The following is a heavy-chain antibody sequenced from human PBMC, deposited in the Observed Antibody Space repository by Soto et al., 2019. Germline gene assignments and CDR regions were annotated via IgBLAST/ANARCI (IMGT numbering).Heavy chain of an antibody. CDR2: IYYSGST. V-gene: IGHV4-39*01. Sequence: PSETLSLTCTVSGGSISSSSYYWGWIRQPPGKGLEWIGSIYYSGSTYYNPSLKSRVTISVDTSKNQFSLKLSSVTAADTAVYYCATGPYSSGWLEYYYYGMDVWGQGTTVTVSS. CDR1: GGSISSSSYY. D-gene: IGHD6-19*01. J-gene: IGHJ6*02. CDR3: ATGPYSSGWLEYYYYGMDV.